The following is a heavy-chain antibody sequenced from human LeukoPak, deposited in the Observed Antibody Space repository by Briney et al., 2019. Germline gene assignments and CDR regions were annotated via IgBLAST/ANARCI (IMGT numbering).Heavy chain of an antibody. CDR3: ARVLRYCSGGNCYSGGLGYMDV. J-gene: IGHJ6*03. V-gene: IGHV3-48*04. Sequence: GGSLRLSCAASGFTFNRYGMSWVRQAPGKGLEWVSSISRSGSTKYYADSVKGRFTISRDNAKNSLFLQMNSLRAEDTAVYYCARVLRYCSGGNCYSGGLGYMDVWGKGTTVTISS. CDR1: GFTFNRYG. D-gene: IGHD2-15*01. CDR2: ISRSGSTK.